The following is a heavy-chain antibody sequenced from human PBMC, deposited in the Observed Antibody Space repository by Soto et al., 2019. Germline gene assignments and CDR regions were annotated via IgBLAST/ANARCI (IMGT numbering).Heavy chain of an antibody. CDR1: GFSFNNPRVG. D-gene: IGHD3-10*01. CDR3: ARIYGFGELFVFDY. Sequence: QVTLKESGPVLVKPTETLTLTCTVSGFSFNNPRVGVSWIRQPPGKALEWLAHIFSNDGKSYSTSLKGGLTLSKDNSKSQVVLTIPNMDPVDTATYYCARIYGFGELFVFDYWGQGTLVTVSS. J-gene: IGHJ4*02. V-gene: IGHV2-26*01. CDR2: IFSNDGK.